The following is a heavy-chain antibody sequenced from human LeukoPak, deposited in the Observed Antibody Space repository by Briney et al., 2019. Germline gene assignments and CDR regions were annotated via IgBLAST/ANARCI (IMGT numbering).Heavy chain of an antibody. Sequence: SETLSLTCTVSGGSISSSSYYWGWIRQPPGKGLEWIGSIYYSGSTYYNPSLKSRVTISVDTSKNQFSLKLNSVTAADTAVYYCARQPFYDNVWGSYRPGYFDYWGQGTLVTVSS. CDR3: ARQPFYDNVWGSYRPGYFDY. CDR1: GGSISSSSYY. J-gene: IGHJ4*02. D-gene: IGHD3-16*02. V-gene: IGHV4-39*01. CDR2: IYYSGST.